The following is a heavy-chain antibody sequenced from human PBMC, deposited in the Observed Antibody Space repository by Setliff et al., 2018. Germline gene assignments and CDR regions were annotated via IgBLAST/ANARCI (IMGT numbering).Heavy chain of an antibody. Sequence: SVKVSCKASGGTFGNIGISWVRQAPGQGLEWMGGIIPLFGTTNYAQEFQGRVTITTDESTNTAYMELSSLRSEDTAMYYCAREKVVVVSATSYHYYMDVWGKGTTVTV. CDR2: IIPLFGTT. V-gene: IGHV1-69*05. D-gene: IGHD2-15*01. CDR1: GGTFGNIG. CDR3: AREKVVVVSATSYHYYMDV. J-gene: IGHJ6*03.